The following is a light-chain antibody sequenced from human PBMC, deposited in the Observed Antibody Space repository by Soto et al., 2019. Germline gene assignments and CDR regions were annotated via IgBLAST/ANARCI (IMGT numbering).Light chain of an antibody. Sequence: TVMTHSPGTLSLSPWHRATLSFSSTQSVSSYLAWYQQKPGQAPRLLIYDASNRATGIPARFSGSGSGTDFTLTISSLEPEDFAVYYCQQRSNWPPITFGQGTRLEIK. J-gene: IGKJ5*01. V-gene: IGKV3-11*01. CDR3: QQRSNWPPIT. CDR2: DAS. CDR1: QSVSSY.